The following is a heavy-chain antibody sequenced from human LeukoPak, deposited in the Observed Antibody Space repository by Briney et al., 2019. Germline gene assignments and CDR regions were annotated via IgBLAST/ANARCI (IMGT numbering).Heavy chain of an antibody. V-gene: IGHV4-61*08. J-gene: IGHJ6*02. Sequence: SETLSLTCTVSGFSVSGGGYYWSWIRQPPEKGLEWIGFVSYSGTTEYNPSLKSRVTISVDTSKNEFSLTLSSVTAADTAVYYCARDQSDRATNYGLDVWGQGTTVTVSS. CDR3: ARDQSDRATNYGLDV. CDR2: VSYSGTT. D-gene: IGHD5-18*01. CDR1: GFSVSGGGYY.